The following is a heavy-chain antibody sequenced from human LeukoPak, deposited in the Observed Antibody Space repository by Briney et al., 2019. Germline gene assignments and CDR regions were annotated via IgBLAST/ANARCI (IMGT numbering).Heavy chain of an antibody. CDR2: IKEDGSEK. CDR1: GFXFSSYW. V-gene: IGHV3-7*04. Sequence: GGSLRLSCAASGFXFSSYWMSWVRQAPGKGLEWVANIKEDGSEKYYVDSVKGRLTISRDTAKSSLYLQMNSLRAEDTAVYYCARLRAGDYFDYWGQGTLVTVSS. J-gene: IGHJ4*02. D-gene: IGHD6-19*01. CDR3: ARLRAGDYFDY.